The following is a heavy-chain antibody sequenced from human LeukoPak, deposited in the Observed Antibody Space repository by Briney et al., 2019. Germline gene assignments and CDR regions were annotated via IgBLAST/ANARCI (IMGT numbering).Heavy chain of an antibody. CDR3: ASLITGTSRNDF. Sequence: SETLSLTCTVSGGSISSYYWNWIRQPAGKGLEWIGRIYTSGSTNYNPSLKSRVTMSVDTSKNQFSLKLSSVTAADTAVYYCASLITGTSRNDFWGQGTLVTVSS. V-gene: IGHV4-4*07. D-gene: IGHD1-7*01. CDR2: IYTSGST. CDR1: GGSISSYY. J-gene: IGHJ4*02.